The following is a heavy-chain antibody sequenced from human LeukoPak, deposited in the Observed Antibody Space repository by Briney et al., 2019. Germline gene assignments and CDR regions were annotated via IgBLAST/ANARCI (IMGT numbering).Heavy chain of an antibody. D-gene: IGHD3-9*01. CDR3: ARQWGTDYSVLTGSSGVDY. V-gene: IGHV4-39*01. CDR2: IYYTGRT. J-gene: IGHJ4*02. CDR1: GGSISRTNYY. Sequence: PSETLSLTCSVSGGSISRTNYYWGWVHQPPGKGLEWVGSIYYTGRTYYNSSLKRRLTISVDTSKNQCSLKLTSVTAADSAVYFCARQWGTDYSVLTGSSGVDYWGQGTLVTVSS.